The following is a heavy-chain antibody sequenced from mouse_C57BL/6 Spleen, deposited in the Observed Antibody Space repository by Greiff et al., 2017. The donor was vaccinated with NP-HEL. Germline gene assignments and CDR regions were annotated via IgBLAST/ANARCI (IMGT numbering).Heavy chain of an antibody. CDR1: GFNIKDYY. V-gene: IGHV14-2*01. CDR2: IDPEDGET. Sequence: EVQLQQSGAELVKPGASVKLSCTASGFNIKDYYMHWVKQRTEQGLEWIGRIDPEDGETKYDQKFQGKGTITADTSSNPAYLQLSSLTSEDTAVYYCARDYGSTQYYFDNWGQGTTLTVAS. CDR3: ARDYGSTQYYFDN. J-gene: IGHJ2*01. D-gene: IGHD1-1*01.